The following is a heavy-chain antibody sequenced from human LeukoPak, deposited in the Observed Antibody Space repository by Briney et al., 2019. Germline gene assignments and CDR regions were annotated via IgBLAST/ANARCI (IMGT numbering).Heavy chain of an antibody. CDR1: GFTFSSYG. CDR2: ISYDGSNK. V-gene: IGHV3-30*18. D-gene: IGHD1-26*01. J-gene: IGHJ3*02. Sequence: GGSLRLSCAASGFTFSSYGVHWVGQAPGKGLEGVAVISYDGSNKYYADSVKGRFTISRDNSKNTLYLQMNSLRAEDTAVYYCAKGRVGPLDIWGQGTMVTVSS. CDR3: AKGRVGPLDI.